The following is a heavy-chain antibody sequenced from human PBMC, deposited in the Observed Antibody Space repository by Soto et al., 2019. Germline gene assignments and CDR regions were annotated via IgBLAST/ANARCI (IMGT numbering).Heavy chain of an antibody. CDR2: IDGRGGGA. Sequence: ELQLLESGGGLVQPGGSLRLSCAASEFTFRNYAMTWVRQAPGKGLEWVSSIDGRGGGAYYSDSVKGRFTVSRDDSQKTLYLQLRSLRVDDTAVYYCAKDAGSANGELDWFDPWGQGTLVTVSS. V-gene: IGHV3-23*01. CDR1: EFTFRNYA. D-gene: IGHD3-10*01. CDR3: AKDAGSANGELDWFDP. J-gene: IGHJ5*02.